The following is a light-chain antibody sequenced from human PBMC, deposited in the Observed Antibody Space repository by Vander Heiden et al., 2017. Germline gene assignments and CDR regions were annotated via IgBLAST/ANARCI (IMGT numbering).Light chain of an antibody. CDR1: SSNIGAGYN. CDR3: QSYDSSLSGWV. CDR2: ATS. V-gene: IGLV1-40*01. J-gene: IGLJ3*02. Sequence: QSVLTQPPSVSGAPGHSVTISCTGSSSNIGAGYNVHWYQHLPGTAPKRLIYATSNRPSGAPDRFSGSKSGTSASLAITGLQAEDEADYYCQSYDSSLSGWVFGGGTKLTVL.